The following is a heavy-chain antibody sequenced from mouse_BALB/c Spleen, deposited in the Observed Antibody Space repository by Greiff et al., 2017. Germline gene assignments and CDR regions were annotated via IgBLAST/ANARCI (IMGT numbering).Heavy chain of an antibody. CDR2: INPSTGYT. CDR1: GYTFTSYW. CDR3: ARESHYGNAMDY. D-gene: IGHD1-1*01. Sequence: VQLQQSGAELAKPGASVKMSCKASGYTFTSYWMHWVKQRPGQGLEWIGYINPSTGYTEYNQKFKDKATLTADKSSSTAYMQLSSLTSEDSAVYYCARESHYGNAMDYGGQGTSVTVSS. V-gene: IGHV1-7*01. J-gene: IGHJ4*01.